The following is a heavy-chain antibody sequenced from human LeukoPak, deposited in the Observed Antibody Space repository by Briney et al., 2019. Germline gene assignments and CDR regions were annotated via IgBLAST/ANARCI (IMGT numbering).Heavy chain of an antibody. V-gene: IGHV4-61*03. D-gene: IGHD6-19*01. CDR1: GGSISSGSYY. CDR2: IYYSGST. Sequence: SQTLSLTCTVSGGSISSGSYYWSWFRQPPGKGLEWIGYIYYSGSTNYNPSLKSRVTMSVDTSDENHFSLKLNSVTAADTAVYYCARGLAGYSGGDDAFDAWGQGTMVIVSS. CDR3: ARGLAGYSGGDDAFDA. J-gene: IGHJ3*01.